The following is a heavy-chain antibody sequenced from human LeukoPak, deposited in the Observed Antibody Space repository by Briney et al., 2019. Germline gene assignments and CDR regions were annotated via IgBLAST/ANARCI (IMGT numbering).Heavy chain of an antibody. CDR3: ARDSHAWYGQYYFDF. J-gene: IGHJ4*02. V-gene: IGHV4-39*07. CDR1: GGSIIDSSYY. Sequence: SETLSLTCTVSGGSIIDSSYYWGWIRQPPGKGLEWIGNIYYFGTTLHNPSLKSRVTMSVDMSKNQFSLKLSSVTAADTAVYYCARDSHAWYGQYYFDFWGQGALVTVSS. D-gene: IGHD6-13*01. CDR2: IYYFGTT.